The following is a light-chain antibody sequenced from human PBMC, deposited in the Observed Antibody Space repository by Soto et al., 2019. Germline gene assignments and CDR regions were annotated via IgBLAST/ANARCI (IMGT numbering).Light chain of an antibody. CDR1: SSDVGYYNH. CDR3: TSYTSSDTLV. Sequence: QLVLTQPASVSGSPGQSITISCTGTSSDVGYYNHVSWYQQHPGKAPKLIIYDVINRPSGVSIRFSGSNSGNTASLSISGLQADDEADYYCTSYTSSDTLVFGGRTKVTVL. V-gene: IGLV2-14*01. CDR2: DVI. J-gene: IGLJ2*01.